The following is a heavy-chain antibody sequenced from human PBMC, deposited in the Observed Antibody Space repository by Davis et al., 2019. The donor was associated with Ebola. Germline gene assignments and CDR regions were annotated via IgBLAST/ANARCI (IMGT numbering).Heavy chain of an antibody. CDR1: GFTFGDYA. CDR2: INTSGSTI. J-gene: IGHJ4*02. Sequence: GESLKISCTASGFTFGDYAMSWLRQAPGKGLEWVSYINTSGSTIYYADSVTGRFTISRDNAKNSLYLQMNSLRDEDTAVYYCARASGVYGDYEFFDYWGQGTLVTVSS. V-gene: IGHV3-11*01. CDR3: ARASGVYGDYEFFDY. D-gene: IGHD4-17*01.